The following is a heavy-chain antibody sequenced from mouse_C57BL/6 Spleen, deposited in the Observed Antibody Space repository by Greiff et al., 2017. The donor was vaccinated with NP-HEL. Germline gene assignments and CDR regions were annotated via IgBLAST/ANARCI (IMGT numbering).Heavy chain of an antibody. Sequence: EVQVVESGPGLVKPSQSLSLTYSVTGYSITSGYYWNWIRQFPGNKLEWMGYKSYDGSNNYNPSLKNRISITRDTSKNQFFLKLNSVTTEDTATYYCARPYGSSYGTWFAYWGQGTLVTVSA. CDR1: GYSITSGYY. J-gene: IGHJ3*01. V-gene: IGHV3-6*01. CDR3: ARPYGSSYGTWFAY. CDR2: KSYDGSN. D-gene: IGHD1-1*01.